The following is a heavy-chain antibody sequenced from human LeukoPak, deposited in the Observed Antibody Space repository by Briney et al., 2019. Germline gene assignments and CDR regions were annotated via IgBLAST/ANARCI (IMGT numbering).Heavy chain of an antibody. CDR2: IHYSGST. CDR1: GGSISGYY. J-gene: IGHJ6*02. Sequence: SETLSLTCTVSGGSISGYYWSWIRQPPGKGLEWIGYIHYSGSTNYSPSLKSRITISLDTSKNQFSLKLGSVTAADTAVYYCARVSSGGPYYYCGMDVWGQGTTVTVSS. V-gene: IGHV4-59*01. D-gene: IGHD2-15*01. CDR3: ARVSSGGPYYYCGMDV.